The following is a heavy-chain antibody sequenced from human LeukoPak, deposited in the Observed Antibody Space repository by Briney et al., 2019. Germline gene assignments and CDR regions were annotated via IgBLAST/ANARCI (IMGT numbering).Heavy chain of an antibody. CDR2: INHSGST. CDR3: ARDAPYGYCGGGSCPPFDY. CDR1: GGSFSGYY. J-gene: IGHJ4*02. V-gene: IGHV4-34*01. D-gene: IGHD2-15*01. Sequence: SETLSLTCAVYGGSFSGYYWSWIRQPPGKGLEWIGEINHSGSTNYNPSLKSRVTISVDTSKNQFSLKLSSVTAADTAVYYCARDAPYGYCGGGSCPPFDYWGQGTLVTVSS.